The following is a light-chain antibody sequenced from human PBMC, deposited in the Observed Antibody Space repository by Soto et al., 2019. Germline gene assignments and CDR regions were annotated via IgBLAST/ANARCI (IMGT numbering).Light chain of an antibody. CDR3: QQYNNWPRT. CDR2: AAS. J-gene: IGKJ1*01. Sequence: DIQMTQSPSSLSASVGDRVTITCRASQSIGKYLSWFQQTPGNAPKLLIYAASGLQSGVPSRFSGSGSGTDFTLTINSLQREDFAVYYCQQYNNWPRTFGQGTKVDIK. V-gene: IGKV1-39*01. CDR1: QSIGKY.